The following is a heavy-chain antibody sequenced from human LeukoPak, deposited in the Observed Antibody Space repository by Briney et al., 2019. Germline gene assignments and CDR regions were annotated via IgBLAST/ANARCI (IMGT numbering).Heavy chain of an antibody. CDR2: ISGSGGST. V-gene: IGHV3-23*01. CDR1: GFTFSSYA. CDR3: ATLTGTTGSDDY. Sequence: GGSLRLSCAPSGFTFSSYAMSWVRQAPGKGLEWVSTISGSGGSTYYADSVKGLFTISRDNSKSTLFLQMSTLRAEDTAVYYCATLTGTTGSDDYWGQGTLVTVSS. J-gene: IGHJ4*02. D-gene: IGHD1-20*01.